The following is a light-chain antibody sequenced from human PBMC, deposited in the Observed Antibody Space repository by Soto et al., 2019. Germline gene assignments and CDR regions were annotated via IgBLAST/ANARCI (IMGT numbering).Light chain of an antibody. CDR3: MQASFWPPYA. J-gene: IGKJ2*01. V-gene: IGKV2-30*01. CDR2: KVS. CDR1: HSLVYRDGDTF. Sequence: DVVLTQSPLSLPVTVGQPASISCRSSHSLVYRDGDTFLSWFHQRPGQSPRRLIYKVSNRESGVPERCSGNGSDTDFALEIARVEAEDVGIYYCMQASFWPPYAFGQGTRLEIK.